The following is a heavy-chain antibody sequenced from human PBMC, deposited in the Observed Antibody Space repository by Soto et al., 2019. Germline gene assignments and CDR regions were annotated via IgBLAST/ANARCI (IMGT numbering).Heavy chain of an antibody. V-gene: IGHV4-4*02. CDR3: ARLVYDTRLNYMYFDF. CDR1: GVSISSGNW. CDR2: IFHDGTA. Sequence: SENLSLTCAVSGVSISSGNWWTWVRQSPKRGLEYIGEIFHDGTANYYPSFERRVAISVDTSKNQFSLKLTSVTAADTAIYFCARLVYDTRLNYMYFDFWGQGILLTVSS. D-gene: IGHD3-10*01. J-gene: IGHJ4*02.